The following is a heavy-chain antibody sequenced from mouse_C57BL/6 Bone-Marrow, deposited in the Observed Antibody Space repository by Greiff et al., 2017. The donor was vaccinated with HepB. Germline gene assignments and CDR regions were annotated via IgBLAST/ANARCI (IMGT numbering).Heavy chain of an antibody. D-gene: IGHD1-1*01. Sequence: VQLQQSGAELVRPGASVKLSCTASGFNIKDDYMHWVKQRPEQGLEWIGWIDPENGDTEYASKFQGKATITADTSSNTAYLQLSSLTSEDTAVYYCTREYYGSRDYAMDYWGQGTSVTVSS. CDR3: TREYYGSRDYAMDY. CDR2: IDPENGDT. CDR1: GFNIKDDY. V-gene: IGHV14-4*01. J-gene: IGHJ4*01.